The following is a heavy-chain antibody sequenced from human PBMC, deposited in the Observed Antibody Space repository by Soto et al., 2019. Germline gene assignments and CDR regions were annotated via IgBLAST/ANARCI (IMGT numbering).Heavy chain of an antibody. V-gene: IGHV3-53*01. D-gene: IGHD3-22*01. CDR2: CYHAGST. CDR3: ARVGGYDSSGYLYYFDY. J-gene: IGHJ4*02. CDR1: GFTVSRNY. Sequence: GGSLRLCCAASGFTVSRNYMSWVRQAPGKGLEWGSVCYHAGSTYYAYTVKSRVTIPKDKSKSALYLQMNSLRAEDTAVYYCARVGGYDSSGYLYYFDYWGQGTLVPVSS.